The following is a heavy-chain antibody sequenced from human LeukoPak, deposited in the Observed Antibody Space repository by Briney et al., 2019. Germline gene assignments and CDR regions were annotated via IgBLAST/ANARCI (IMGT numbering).Heavy chain of an antibody. J-gene: IGHJ4*02. CDR3: ARLTTYYDFWSGYYFNAAQTHFDY. V-gene: IGHV3-23*01. CDR2: ISGSGGST. Sequence: GGSLRLSCAASGFTFSSYAMSWVRQAPGKGLEWVSAISGSGGSTYYADSVKGRFAISRDNSKNTLYLQMNSLRSEDTAVYYCARLTTYYDFWSGYYFNAAQTHFDYWGQGTLVTVSS. D-gene: IGHD3-3*01. CDR1: GFTFSSYA.